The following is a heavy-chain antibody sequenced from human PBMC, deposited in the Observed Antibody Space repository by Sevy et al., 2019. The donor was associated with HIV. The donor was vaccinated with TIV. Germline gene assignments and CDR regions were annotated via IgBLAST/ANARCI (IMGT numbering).Heavy chain of an antibody. CDR2: ISSSSSYI. CDR3: ASDYDYVWGSYRYLDY. J-gene: IGHJ4*02. D-gene: IGHD3-16*02. Sequence: GGSLRLSCAASGFTFSSYSMNWVRQAPGKGLEWVPSISSSSSYIYYADSVKGRFSISRDNAKNSLYLQMNSLRAEDTAVYYCASDYDYVWGSYRYLDYWDQGTLVTVSS. CDR1: GFTFSSYS. V-gene: IGHV3-21*01.